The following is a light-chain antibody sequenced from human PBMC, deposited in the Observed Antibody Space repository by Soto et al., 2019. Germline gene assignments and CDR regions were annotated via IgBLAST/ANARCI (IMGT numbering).Light chain of an antibody. CDR3: LLYYGGAHLV. J-gene: IGLJ3*02. CDR1: TGAVTSGNY. CDR2: TTN. Sequence: QSVVTQEPSLTVSPGGTVTLTCASSTGAVTSGNYPSWFQRKPGQAPRTLIYTTNDKHSWTPARFSGSLLGGRATLTLSGAQPEDEADYYCLLYYGGAHLVFGGGTKLTVL. V-gene: IGLV7-43*01.